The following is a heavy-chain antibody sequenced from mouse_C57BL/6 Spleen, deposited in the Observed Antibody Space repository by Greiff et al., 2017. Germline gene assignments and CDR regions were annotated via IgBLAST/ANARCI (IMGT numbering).Heavy chain of an antibody. V-gene: IGHV5-17*01. CDR2: ISSGSSTI. CDR1: GFTFSDYE. J-gene: IGHJ2*01. Sequence: EVKVEESGGGLVKPGGSLKLSCAASGFTFSDYEMHWVRQAPEKGLEWVAYISSGSSTIYYADTVKGRFTISRDNAKNTLFLQMTSLRSEDTAMYYCARPEGPYYFDYWGQGTTLTVSS. CDR3: ARPEGPYYFDY.